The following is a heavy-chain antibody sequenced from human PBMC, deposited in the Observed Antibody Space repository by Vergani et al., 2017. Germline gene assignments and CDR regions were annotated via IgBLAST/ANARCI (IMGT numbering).Heavy chain of an antibody. D-gene: IGHD3-22*01. CDR3: ARATYYYDSSGYDSYFDY. CDR1: GGSISSGGYY. Sequence: ESGPGLVKPSQTLSLTCTVSGGSISSGGYYWSWIRQHPGKGLEWLALIDWDDDKYYSTSLKTRLTISKDTSKNQVVLTMTNMDPVDTATYYCARATYYYDSSGYDSYFDYWGQGTLVTVSS. V-gene: IGHV2-70*01. CDR2: IDWDDDK. J-gene: IGHJ4*02.